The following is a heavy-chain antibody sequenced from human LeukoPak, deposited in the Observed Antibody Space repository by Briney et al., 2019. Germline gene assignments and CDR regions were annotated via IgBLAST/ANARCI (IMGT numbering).Heavy chain of an antibody. CDR2: IYSGGST. CDR3: ARGHYDVLTGFHY. CDR1: GFLVSSNY. V-gene: IGHV3-53*01. Sequence: GGSLRLSCAASGFLVSSNYMSWVRQAPGEGLEWVSVIYSGGSTYYADSVKGRFTVSRDNSKNTLYLQMNSLRAEDTAVYYCARGHYDVLTGFHYWGQGTLVTVPS. J-gene: IGHJ4*02. D-gene: IGHD3-9*01.